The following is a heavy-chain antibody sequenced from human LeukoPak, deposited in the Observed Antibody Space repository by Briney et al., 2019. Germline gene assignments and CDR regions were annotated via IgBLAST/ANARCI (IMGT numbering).Heavy chain of an antibody. Sequence: IPSETLSLTCTVSGGSISSHHWSWIRQPPGKGLEWIGEINHSGSTNYNPSLKSRVTISVDTSKNQFSLKLSSVTAADTAVYYCARGSKSKVRYCSSTSCRRPYYFDYWGQGTLVTVSS. CDR3: ARGSKSKVRYCSSTSCRRPYYFDY. J-gene: IGHJ4*02. CDR2: INHSGST. V-gene: IGHV4-34*01. CDR1: GGSISSHH. D-gene: IGHD2-2*01.